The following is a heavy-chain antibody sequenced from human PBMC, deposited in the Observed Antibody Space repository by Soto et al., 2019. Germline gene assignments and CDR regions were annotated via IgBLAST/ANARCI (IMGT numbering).Heavy chain of an antibody. CDR2: IIPIFGTA. CDR1: GGTFSSYA. CDR3: ARWYYYGSGSQDSYYYYGMDV. J-gene: IGHJ6*02. D-gene: IGHD3-10*01. Sequence: QVQLVQSGAEVKKPGSSVKVSCKASGGTFSSYAISWVRQAPGQGLEWMGGIIPIFGTANYAQKSQGRVTITADESTSTAYMELSSLRSEDTAVYYCARWYYYGSGSQDSYYYYGMDVWGQGTTVTVSS. V-gene: IGHV1-69*01.